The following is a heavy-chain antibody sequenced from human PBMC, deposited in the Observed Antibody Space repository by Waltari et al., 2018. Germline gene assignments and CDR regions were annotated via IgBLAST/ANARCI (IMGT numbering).Heavy chain of an antibody. V-gene: IGHV1-69-2*01. CDR1: GYTFTDYY. J-gene: IGHJ5*02. CDR2: VDPEEGET. CDR3: ATDPSPLAFP. D-gene: IGHD3-3*02. Sequence: EVQLVQSGAEVKKPGATVKISCKVSGYTFTDYYMHWVQQAPGKGLEWMGLVDPEEGETIYAARSQGRVTITSDTSTDTAYMELSSLRSEDTAVYYCATDPSPLAFPWGQGTLVTVSS.